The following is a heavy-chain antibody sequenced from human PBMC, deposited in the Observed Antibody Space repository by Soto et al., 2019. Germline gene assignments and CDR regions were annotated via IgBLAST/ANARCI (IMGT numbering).Heavy chain of an antibody. Sequence: GGSLRLSCAASGFSFRNYAMSWVRQAPGKGLEWISTLTGSSSNTYYADSVKGRFAISRDNSRNTLYLQMHSLTAEDTAVYYCANGRATYGLLTHDYWGQGTLVTVS. CDR3: ANGRATYGLLTHDY. J-gene: IGHJ4*02. V-gene: IGHV3-23*01. D-gene: IGHD3-9*01. CDR1: GFSFRNYA. CDR2: LTGSSSNT.